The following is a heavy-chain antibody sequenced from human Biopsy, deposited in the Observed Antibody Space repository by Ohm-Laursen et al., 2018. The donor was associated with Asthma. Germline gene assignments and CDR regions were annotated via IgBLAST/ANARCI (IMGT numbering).Heavy chain of an antibody. CDR2: VNTCNGDT. J-gene: IGHJ3*01. V-gene: IGHV1-3*04. CDR3: ARTYYDFLTGQVKDVFGV. CDR1: GYTFISFA. Sequence: SVNVSCKASGYTFISFAIPWVRQAPGQRLEWMGWVNTCNGDTKYSQKFQGRVTITRDTSASTAYLELRSLRSEDTATYYCARTYYDFLTGQVKDVFGVWGQGTMVTVSS. D-gene: IGHD3-9*01.